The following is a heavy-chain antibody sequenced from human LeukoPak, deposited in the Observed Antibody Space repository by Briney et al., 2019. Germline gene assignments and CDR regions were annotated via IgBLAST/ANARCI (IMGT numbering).Heavy chain of an antibody. J-gene: IGHJ4*02. V-gene: IGHV3-53*01. CDR2: IYSDNT. Sequence: GGSLRLSCTVSGVTVSSNSMSWVRQAPGKGLEWVSFIYSDNTHYSDSVKGRFTISRDNSKNTLYLQMNSLRAEDTAVYYCARRAGAYSHPYDYWGQGTLVTVSS. D-gene: IGHD4/OR15-4a*01. CDR3: ARRAGAYSHPYDY. CDR1: GVTVSSNS.